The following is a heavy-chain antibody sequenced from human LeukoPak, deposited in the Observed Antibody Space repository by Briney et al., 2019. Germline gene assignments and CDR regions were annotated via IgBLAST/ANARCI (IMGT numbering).Heavy chain of an antibody. CDR2: FFLKGST. CDR1: GGSISRYY. V-gene: IGHV4-59*04. D-gene: IGHD3/OR15-3a*01. CDR3: ARQTGSGLFTLP. Sequence: KPSETLSLTCTVSGGSISRYYWSWIRQPPGKGLEWIGSFFLKGSTYYNPSLKSRVTISVDTSKNQFSLTLSSVTAADTAMYYCARQTGSGLFTLPGGQGTLVTVSS. J-gene: IGHJ4*02.